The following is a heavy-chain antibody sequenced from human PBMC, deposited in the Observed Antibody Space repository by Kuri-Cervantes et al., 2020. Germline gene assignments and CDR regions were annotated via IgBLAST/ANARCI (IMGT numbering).Heavy chain of an antibody. Sequence: SETLSLTCAVYGGSFSGYYWNWIRQPPGKGLEWIGEINHSGSTNYNPSLKSRVTISIDTSKNQFSLKLSPVTAADTAVYYCARLRFGELLSFDSWGQGTLVTVSS. D-gene: IGHD3-10*01. CDR1: GGSFSGYY. J-gene: IGHJ4*02. V-gene: IGHV4-34*01. CDR3: ARLRFGELLSFDS. CDR2: INHSGST.